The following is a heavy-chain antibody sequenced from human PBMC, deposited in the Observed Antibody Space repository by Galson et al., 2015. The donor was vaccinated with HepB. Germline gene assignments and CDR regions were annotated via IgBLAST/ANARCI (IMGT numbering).Heavy chain of an antibody. D-gene: IGHD1-1*01. J-gene: IGHJ6*04. CDR2: ISFDGGHK. V-gene: IGHV3-33*05. CDR3: AREAAGWNDGRNKDGRYKDHHHSMDV. Sequence: SLRLSCAASGFTFRNYAMHWVRQAPGKGLEWVAYISFDGGHKHFRDSVKGRFTISRDNSKNTLSLHMDSLRIEDTGLYHCAREAAGWNDGRNKDGRYKDHHHSMDVWGSGTTVTVSP. CDR1: GFTFRNYA.